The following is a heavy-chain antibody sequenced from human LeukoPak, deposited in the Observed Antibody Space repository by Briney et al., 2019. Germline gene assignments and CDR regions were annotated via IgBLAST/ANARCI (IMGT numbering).Heavy chain of an antibody. V-gene: IGHV3-7*01. CDR1: GFTFSSYW. D-gene: IGHD3-10*01. CDR2: IKQDGSEK. CDR3: ASRFTYYYGSGSYPFDY. J-gene: IGHJ4*02. Sequence: GGSLRLSCAASGFTFSSYWMSWVRQAPGKGLEWVANIKQDGSEKYYVDSVKGRFTISRDNAKNSLYLQMNSLRAEDTAVYYCASRFTYYYGSGSYPFDYWGQGTLVTVSS.